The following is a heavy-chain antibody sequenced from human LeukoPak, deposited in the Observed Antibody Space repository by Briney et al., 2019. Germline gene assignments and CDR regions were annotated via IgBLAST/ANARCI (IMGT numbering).Heavy chain of an antibody. D-gene: IGHD3-16*01. CDR2: IRDSGET. Sequence: PGGSLRLSCAGSGFSVSNYYMNWVRKAPGKGLERVSIIRDSGETFYAAFVKRRFTISRDNSKNTVYLQMNRLRVEDTAVYFGARDRAVTQVWVEFDSWGQGTLVTVSS. V-gene: IGHV3-66*03. J-gene: IGHJ5*01. CDR3: ARDRAVTQVWVEFDS. CDR1: GFSVSNYY.